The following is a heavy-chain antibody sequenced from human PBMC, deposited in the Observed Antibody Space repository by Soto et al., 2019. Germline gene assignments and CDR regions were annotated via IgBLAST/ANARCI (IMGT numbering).Heavy chain of an antibody. Sequence: PGGSLRLSCAASGFTFSSYDMHWVRQATGKGLEWVSAIGTAGDTYYPGSVKGRFTISRENAKNSLYLQMNSLRAGDTAVYYCARTLIWLTTYYFDYWGQGVMVTVSS. D-gene: IGHD3-16*01. CDR1: GFTFSSYD. CDR2: IGTAGDT. V-gene: IGHV3-13*01. J-gene: IGHJ4*02. CDR3: ARTLIWLTTYYFDY.